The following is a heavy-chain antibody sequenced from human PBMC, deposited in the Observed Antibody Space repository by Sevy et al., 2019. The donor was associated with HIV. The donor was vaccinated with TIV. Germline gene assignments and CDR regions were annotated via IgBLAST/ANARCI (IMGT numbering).Heavy chain of an antibody. J-gene: IGHJ4*01. V-gene: IGHV4-39*01. CDR1: GGSISSSTYY. CDR3: ARLGGLRFFDWSSLNYFDY. CDR2: VYFTGST. D-gene: IGHD3-9*01. Sequence: SETLSLTCSVSGGSISSSTYYWGWIRQPPGRGLEWIGSVYFTGSTYYNPSLKSRVTISVDTSKNEFSLKVNSVTAADTSVYYCARLGGLRFFDWSSLNYFDYWGHGTLVTVSS.